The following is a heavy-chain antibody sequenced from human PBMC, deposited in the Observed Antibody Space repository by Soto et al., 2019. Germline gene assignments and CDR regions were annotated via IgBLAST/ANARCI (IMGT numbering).Heavy chain of an antibody. CDR1: GFSISSYW. CDR2: IRKDGSEK. V-gene: IGHV3-7*03. CDR3: AGGSGWLSDY. Sequence: EVQLVESGGGLVQPGGSLRLSCAASGFSISSYWMNWVRQAPGKGLEWVAIIRKDGSEKYYVDSVKGRFTISRDNAKNLLYLQMNSPRDDDTAVYYCAGGSGWLSDYWGQGTLVTVSS. D-gene: IGHD6-19*01. J-gene: IGHJ4*02.